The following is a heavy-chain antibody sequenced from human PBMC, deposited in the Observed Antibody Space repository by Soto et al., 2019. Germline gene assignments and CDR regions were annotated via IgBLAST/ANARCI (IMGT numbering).Heavy chain of an antibody. Sequence: PSETLPLTCTVSGGSISSYYWSLIRQPAGKGLEWIGRFYTSGSTNYNPSLKSRVTMSVDTSKNHFSLKLSSVTAADTAVYYCGRPVSVATDGIPDYGTGVWGQGTKVTVSS. CDR3: GRPVSVATDGIPDYGTGV. CDR2: FYTSGST. D-gene: IGHD2-21*01. J-gene: IGHJ6*02. CDR1: GGSISSYY. V-gene: IGHV4-4*07.